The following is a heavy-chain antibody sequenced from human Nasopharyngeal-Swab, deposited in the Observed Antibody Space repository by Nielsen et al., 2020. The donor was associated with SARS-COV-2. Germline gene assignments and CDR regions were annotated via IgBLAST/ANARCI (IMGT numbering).Heavy chain of an antibody. CDR2: INPNSGGT. J-gene: IGHJ6*03. D-gene: IGHD4-17*01. CDR3: ARGRTTVTEYYYYYYFDV. V-gene: IGHV1-2*06. Sequence: CVRQVRGQGRVWMGRINPNSGGTNYAQKFQGRVTVTRDTSISAAYMELSRLRSDDTAVYYCARGRTTVTEYYYYYYFDVWGKGTTVTVSS.